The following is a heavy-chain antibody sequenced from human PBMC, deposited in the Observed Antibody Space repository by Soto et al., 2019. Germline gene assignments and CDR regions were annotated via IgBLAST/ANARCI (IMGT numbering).Heavy chain of an antibody. V-gene: IGHV3-64D*08. CDR2: ISSNGGST. J-gene: IGHJ4*02. CDR3: VKDGADYYGSGSYGLTLAKPFDY. Sequence: PGGSLRLSCSASGFTFSSYAMHWVRQAPGKGLEYVSAISSNGGSTYYADSVKGRFTISRDNSKNTLYLQMSSLRAEDTAVYYCVKDGADYYGSGSYGLTLAKPFDYWGQGTLVTVSS. CDR1: GFTFSSYA. D-gene: IGHD3-10*01.